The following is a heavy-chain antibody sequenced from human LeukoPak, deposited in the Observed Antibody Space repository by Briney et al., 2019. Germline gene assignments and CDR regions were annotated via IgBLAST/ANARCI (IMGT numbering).Heavy chain of an antibody. CDR3: ARARGVYGSGSNAFDI. Sequence: SETLSLTCTVSGGSISSGGYYWSWIRQHPGKGLEWIGYIYYSGSTYYNPSLKSRVTISVDTSKNQFSLKLSSVTAADTAVYYCARARGVYGSGSNAFDIWGQGTMVTVSS. J-gene: IGHJ3*02. CDR2: IYYSGST. V-gene: IGHV4-31*03. CDR1: GGSISSGGYY. D-gene: IGHD3-10*01.